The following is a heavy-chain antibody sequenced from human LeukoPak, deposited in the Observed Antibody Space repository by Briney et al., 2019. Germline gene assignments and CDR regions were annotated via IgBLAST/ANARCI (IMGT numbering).Heavy chain of an antibody. V-gene: IGHV1-18*01. CDR1: GYTFTSSG. CDR3: GRHCSSNSCNGEIDY. D-gene: IGHD2-2*01. Sequence: ASVKVSCKASGYTFTSSGISWVRQAPGQGLEWMGWIIAYNGNTNYAQKLQGRVTMTTDTSTSTAYMEVKSLRSDDWAVYFCGRHCSSNSCNGEIDYWGQGTLVTVSS. J-gene: IGHJ4*02. CDR2: IIAYNGNT.